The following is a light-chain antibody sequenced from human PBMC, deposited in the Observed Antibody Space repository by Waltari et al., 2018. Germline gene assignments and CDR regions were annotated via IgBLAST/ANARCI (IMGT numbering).Light chain of an antibody. CDR2: GAS. CDR3: QLTRS. CDR1: QSVSSN. Sequence: EIVMTQSPATLSVSPGERATLSCRASQSVSSNLAWYQQKPGQAPRLLIYGASTRATGIPARFSGSGSGTDFTLSISSLEPEDFAIYYCQLTRSFGQGTRVEIK. J-gene: IGKJ1*01. V-gene: IGKV3D-15*01.